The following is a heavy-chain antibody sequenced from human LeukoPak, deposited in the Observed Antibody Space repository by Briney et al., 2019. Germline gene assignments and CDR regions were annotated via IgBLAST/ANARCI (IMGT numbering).Heavy chain of an antibody. V-gene: IGHV4-34*01. J-gene: IGHJ6*02. CDR1: GGSFSGYY. Sequence: SGTLSLTCAVYGGSFSGYYWSWIRQPPGKGLEWIGEINHSGSTNYNPSLKSRVTISVDTSKNQFSLKLSSVTAADTAVYYCARGRQYYYYGMDVWGQGTTVTVSS. CDR3: ARGRQYYYYGMDV. CDR2: INHSGST. D-gene: IGHD4-11*01.